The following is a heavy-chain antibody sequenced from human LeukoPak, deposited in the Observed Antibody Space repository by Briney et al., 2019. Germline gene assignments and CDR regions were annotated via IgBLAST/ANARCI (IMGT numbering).Heavy chain of an antibody. J-gene: IGHJ4*02. Sequence: GGSLRLSCAASGFTFSSYAMHWVRQAPGQGLEWMGWINPNSGGTNYAQKFQGRVTMTRDTSISTAYMELSRLRSDDTAVYYCARISMVRGVTVDYWGQGTLVTVSS. CDR2: INPNSGGT. CDR1: GFTFSSYA. V-gene: IGHV1-2*02. D-gene: IGHD3-10*01. CDR3: ARISMVRGVTVDY.